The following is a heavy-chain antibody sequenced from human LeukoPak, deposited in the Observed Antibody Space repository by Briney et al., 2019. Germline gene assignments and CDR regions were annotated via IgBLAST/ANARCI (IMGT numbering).Heavy chain of an antibody. V-gene: IGHV3-11*04. CDR2: ISSSGSTI. D-gene: IGHD2-2*01. CDR1: GFTFSDYY. J-gene: IGHJ4*02. CDR3: ARGVESSTAPDY. Sequence: GGSLRLSCAASGFTFSDYYLSWIRQAPGKGLEWVSYISSSGSTIYYADSVKGRFTISRDNAKDSLYLQMTSLRAEDTAVYYCARGVESSTAPDYWGQGTLVTVSS.